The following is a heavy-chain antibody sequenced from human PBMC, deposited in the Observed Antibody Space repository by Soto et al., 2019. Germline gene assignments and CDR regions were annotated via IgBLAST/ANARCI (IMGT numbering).Heavy chain of an antibody. J-gene: IGHJ6*02. CDR3: ARATTVTSSFFYYGLEV. CDR1: GGSFSGYY. D-gene: IGHD4-17*01. V-gene: IGHV4-34*01. Sequence: PSETLSLTCAVYGGSFSGYYWSWIRQPPGKGLEWIGHINYNGNTNYNPSLKSRLAMSLDTSQNQFSLHLTSVIAADSASYFCARATTVTSSFFYYGLEVWGQGTTVTVSS. CDR2: INYNGNT.